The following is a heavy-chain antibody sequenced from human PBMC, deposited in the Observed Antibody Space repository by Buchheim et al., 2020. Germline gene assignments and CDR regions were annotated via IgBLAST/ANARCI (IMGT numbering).Heavy chain of an antibody. J-gene: IGHJ6*03. CDR1: GGSISNSASYY. CDR3: ARDRSIVVVPARWGTGKSGHYYMDV. Sequence: QQQLQESGPGLVKPSETLSLTCTVSGGSISNSASYYWGWIRQPPGKGLEWIGEIYHSGSTNYNPSLKSRVTISVDKSKNQFSLKLSSVTAADTAVYYCARDRSIVVVPARWGTGKSGHYYMDVWGKGTT. D-gene: IGHD2-2*01. V-gene: IGHV4-39*07. CDR2: IYHSGST.